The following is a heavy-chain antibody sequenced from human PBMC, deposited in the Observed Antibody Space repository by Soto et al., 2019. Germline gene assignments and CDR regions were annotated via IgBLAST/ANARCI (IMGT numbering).Heavy chain of an antibody. J-gene: IGHJ4*02. D-gene: IGHD6-13*01. CDR3: ARFPIAAAGGFDY. V-gene: IGHV4-34*01. CDR1: GGSFSGYY. CDR2: INHSGST. Sequence: QVQLQQWGAGLLKPSETLSLTCAVYGGSFSGYYWSWIRQPPGKGLEWIGEINHSGSTNYNPSLKSRATISVDTSKNQFSLNLSSVTAADTAVYYCARFPIAAAGGFDYWGQGTLVTVSS.